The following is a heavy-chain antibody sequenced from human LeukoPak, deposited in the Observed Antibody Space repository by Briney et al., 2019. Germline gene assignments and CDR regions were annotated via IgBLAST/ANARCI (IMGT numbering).Heavy chain of an antibody. CDR3: AREREMYSAAPLFI. D-gene: IGHD5-24*01. CDR1: GFTFSSYS. CDR2: ISSSSSTI. V-gene: IGHV3-48*01. J-gene: IGHJ4*02. Sequence: PGGSLRLSCAASGFTFSSYSMNWVRQAPGKGLEWVSYISSSSSTIYYADSVKGRFTISRDNAKNSLYLQMNSLRAKDTAVYYCAREREMYSAAPLFIWGQGTLVTVSS.